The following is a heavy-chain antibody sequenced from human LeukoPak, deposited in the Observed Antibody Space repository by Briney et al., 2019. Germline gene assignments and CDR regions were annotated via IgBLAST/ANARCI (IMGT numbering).Heavy chain of an antibody. V-gene: IGHV3-23*01. CDR3: AKGSFGGSGFDP. D-gene: IGHD3-10*01. Sequence: GGSLRLSCAASGFTFSSSAMTWVRQAPGKGLEWVSAISGSGGSTYYADSVKGRFTISRDNSKNTLYLQMNSLRAEDTAVYYCAKGSFGGSGFDPWGQGTLVTVSS. J-gene: IGHJ5*02. CDR1: GFTFSSSA. CDR2: ISGSGGST.